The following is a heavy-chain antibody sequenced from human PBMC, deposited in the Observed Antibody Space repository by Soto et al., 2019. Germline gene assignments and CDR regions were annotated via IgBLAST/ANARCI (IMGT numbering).Heavy chain of an antibody. CDR3: ATSFRYFDH. CDR2: ISGTASRT. J-gene: IGHJ4*02. Sequence: EVQLLESGGALVLPGGSLRLSCTGSGFNPTTTPLSWVRQPPGKGLEWVTTISGTASRTYYVDSVKGRFFISRDNSKNTETLQMNNLTVDDTAVYYCATSFRYFDHWGQGTRVTVSS. V-gene: IGHV3-23*01. D-gene: IGHD3-9*01. CDR1: GFNPTTTP.